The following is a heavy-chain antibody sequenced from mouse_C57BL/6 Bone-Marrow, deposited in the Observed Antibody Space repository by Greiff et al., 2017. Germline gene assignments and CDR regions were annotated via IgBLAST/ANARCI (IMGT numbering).Heavy chain of an antibody. CDR1: GFSLTSYG. J-gene: IGHJ1*03. CDR2: IWSGGST. CDR3: AKNGPNWYFDV. V-gene: IGHV2-4*01. Sequence: VHLVESGPGLVQPSQSLSITCTVSGFSLTSYGVHWVRQPPGKGLEWLGVIWSGGSTDSDAAFISRLSISKDNAKSQVFFKMNSLQADDTAIYCCAKNGPNWYFDVWGTGTTVTVSS.